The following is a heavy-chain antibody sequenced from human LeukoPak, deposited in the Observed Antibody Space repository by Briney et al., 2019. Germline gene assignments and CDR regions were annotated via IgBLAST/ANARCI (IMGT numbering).Heavy chain of an antibody. CDR3: AREMVGGYGPDY. D-gene: IGHD5-18*01. CDR1: GFPFSSFA. CDR2: LSGSGTRT. Sequence: GGSLRLSCAASGFPFSSFAMAWVRQAPGKGLEWVSALSGSGTRTIYADSVRGRFTISRDNSKNTLYLQMNSLRAEDTAVYYCAREMVGGYGPDYWGQGTLVTVSS. V-gene: IGHV3-23*01. J-gene: IGHJ4*02.